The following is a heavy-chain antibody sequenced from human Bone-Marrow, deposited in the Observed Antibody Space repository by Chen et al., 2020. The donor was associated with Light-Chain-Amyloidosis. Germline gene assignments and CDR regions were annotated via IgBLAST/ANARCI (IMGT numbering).Heavy chain of an antibody. Sequence: QVQLVESGGGVVQPGRSLRLSCAASGFTFRSYAMHWVRQAPGKGLEWVAVISYDGSNKYYADSVKSRFTISRDNSKNTLYLQMNSLRAEDTAVYYCARGQRDYGSGSYYRFDYWGQGTLVTVSS. CDR1: GFTFRSYA. D-gene: IGHD3-10*01. J-gene: IGHJ4*02. V-gene: IGHV3-30-3*01. CDR3: ARGQRDYGSGSYYRFDY. CDR2: ISYDGSNK.